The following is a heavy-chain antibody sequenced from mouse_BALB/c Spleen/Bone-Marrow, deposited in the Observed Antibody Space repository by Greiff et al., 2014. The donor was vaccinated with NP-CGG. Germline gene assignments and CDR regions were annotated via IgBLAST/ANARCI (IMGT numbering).Heavy chain of an antibody. CDR3: ARMWDGYYAMDY. D-gene: IGHD4-1*01. V-gene: IGHV1-87*01. CDR2: IYPGDGDT. J-gene: IGHJ4*01. Sequence: VKLQESGAELARPGASVKLSCKASGYTFTSYWMQWVKQRPGQGLEWIGAIYPGDGDTRYTQKFKGKSTLTADKSSSTAYMQLSSLASEDSAVYYCARMWDGYYAMDYWGQGTSVTVSS. CDR1: GYTFTSYW.